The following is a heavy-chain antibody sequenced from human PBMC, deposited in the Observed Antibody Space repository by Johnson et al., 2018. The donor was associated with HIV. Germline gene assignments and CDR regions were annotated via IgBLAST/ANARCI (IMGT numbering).Heavy chain of an antibody. Sequence: QVQLVESGGGVVQPGGSLRLSCATSGFTFSNYAMHWVRQAPGKGLEWVAYIRYDGSTQSYADSVKGRFSISRDNSKNTLYMEINSLRAEATALYYCAKSGGQWIGGRCYEAFDIWGQGTMVTVSS. J-gene: IGHJ3*02. CDR1: GFTFSNYA. CDR3: AKSGGQWIGGRCYEAFDI. V-gene: IGHV3-30*02. D-gene: IGHD2-15*01. CDR2: IRYDGSTQ.